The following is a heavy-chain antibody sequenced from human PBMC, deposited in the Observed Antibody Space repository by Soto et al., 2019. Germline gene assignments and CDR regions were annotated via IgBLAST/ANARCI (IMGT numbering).Heavy chain of an antibody. J-gene: IGHJ6*03. Sequence: GGSLRLSCAASGFTFSGSAMHWVRQASGKGLEWVGRIRSKANSYATADAASVKGRFTISRDDSKNTAYLQMNSLKTEDTAVYYCTRLEVRGVINRLDYYYMDVWGKGTTVTVSS. V-gene: IGHV3-73*01. CDR1: GFTFSGSA. D-gene: IGHD3-10*01. CDR2: IRSKANSYAT. CDR3: TRLEVRGVINRLDYYYMDV.